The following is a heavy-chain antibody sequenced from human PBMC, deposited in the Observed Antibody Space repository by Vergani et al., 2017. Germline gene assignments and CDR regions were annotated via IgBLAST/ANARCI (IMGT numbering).Heavy chain of an antibody. V-gene: IGHV1-69*08. CDR1: GATFRSNT. Sequence: QVQLVQSGAEVKKPGSSVKVSCKASGATFRSNTISWVRQVPGQGLEWMGRIIPVLGKTKYAKDFQGRLTITADTSTSTAYMELTSLRSQDTAVYFCARVMYRDEASTGYRLEGMDIWGQGTTVTISS. D-gene: IGHD3-9*01. CDR2: IIPVLGKT. J-gene: IGHJ6*02. CDR3: ARVMYRDEASTGYRLEGMDI.